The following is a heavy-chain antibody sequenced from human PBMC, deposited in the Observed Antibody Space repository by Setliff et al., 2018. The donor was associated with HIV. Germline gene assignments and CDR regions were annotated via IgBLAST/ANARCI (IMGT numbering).Heavy chain of an antibody. V-gene: IGHV1-2*02. CDR3: ARGGFLGSSSWYSIGDYYYGMDV. Sequence: ASVKVSCKASGYTFTSYYVHWVRQAPGHGLEWMGIIDPNSGGTNYAQKFQGRVTMTTDTSTSTAYMELRSLRSDDTAVYYCARGGFLGSSSWYSIGDYYYGMDVWGQGTTVTVSS. J-gene: IGHJ6*02. CDR1: GYTFTSYY. D-gene: IGHD6-13*01. CDR2: IDPNSGGT.